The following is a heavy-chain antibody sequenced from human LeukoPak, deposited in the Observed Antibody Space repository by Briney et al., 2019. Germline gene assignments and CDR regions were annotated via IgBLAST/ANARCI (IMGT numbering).Heavy chain of an antibody. J-gene: IGHJ4*02. CDR3: TLITVIVVVRDY. Sequence: GGSLRLSCAASGFTFSNAWMSWVRQAPWKGLEWVGRIKSKTDGGTTDYAAPVKGRFTISRDDSKNTLYLQMNSLKTEDTAVYYCTLITVIVVVRDYWGQGTLVTVSS. V-gene: IGHV3-15*01. CDR1: GFTFSNAW. D-gene: IGHD3-22*01. CDR2: IKSKTDGGTT.